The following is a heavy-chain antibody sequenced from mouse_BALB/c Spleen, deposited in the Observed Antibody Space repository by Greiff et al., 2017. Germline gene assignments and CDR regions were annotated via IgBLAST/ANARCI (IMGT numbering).Heavy chain of an antibody. CDR3: TRRSSYDTYYYAMDY. V-gene: IGHV1S81*02. D-gene: IGHD2-3*01. Sequence: VQLQQSGAELVKPGASVKLSCKASGYTFTSYYMYWVKQRPGQGLEWIGEINPSNGGTNFNEKFKSKATLTVDKSSSTAYMQLSSLTSEDSAVYYCTRRSSYDTYYYAMDYWGQGTSVTVSA. CDR1: GYTFTSYY. J-gene: IGHJ4*01. CDR2: INPSNGGT.